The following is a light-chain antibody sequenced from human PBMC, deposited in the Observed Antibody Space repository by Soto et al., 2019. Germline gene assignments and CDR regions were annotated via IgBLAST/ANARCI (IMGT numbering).Light chain of an antibody. Sequence: EIVMTQSPATLSVSPGERATLACSASQSVSSNLAWYQQKPGQAPRLLIYGASTRATGIPARFSGSGSGTEFTLTISSLQSEDFAVYYCQQYNNWPITLGGGTKVEIK. CDR3: QQYNNWPIT. V-gene: IGKV3-15*01. J-gene: IGKJ4*01. CDR2: GAS. CDR1: QSVSSN.